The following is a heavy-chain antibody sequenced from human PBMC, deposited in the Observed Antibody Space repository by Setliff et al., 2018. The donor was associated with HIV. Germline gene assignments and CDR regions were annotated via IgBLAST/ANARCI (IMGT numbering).Heavy chain of an antibody. CDR1: GGSIANNKYY. J-gene: IGHJ5*02. CDR3: ARCFWTPNWFDP. Sequence: SETLSLTCTVSGGSIANNKYYWGWIRQSSGKGLEWIGSIFYTGTTYYNPSLQSRVTISVDTSKNQFSLKLSSVTAADTAVYYCARCFWTPNWFDPWGQGTLVTVSS. CDR2: IFYTGTT. V-gene: IGHV4-39*01. D-gene: IGHD3-3*01.